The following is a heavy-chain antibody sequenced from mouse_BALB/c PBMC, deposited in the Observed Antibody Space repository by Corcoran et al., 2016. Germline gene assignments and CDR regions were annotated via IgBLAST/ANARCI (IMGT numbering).Heavy chain of an antibody. J-gene: IGHJ2*01. CDR3: ARERDYGSSSYFDY. V-gene: IGHV1S136*01. CDR1: GYTFTSYV. D-gene: IGHD1-1*01. Sequence: EVQLQQSGPELVKPGASVKMSCKASGYTFTSYVMHWMKQKPGQGLEWIGYINPYNDGTKYNEKFKGKATLTSDKSSSTAYMELSSLTSEDSAVYYCARERDYGSSSYFDYWGQGTTLTVSS. CDR2: INPYNDGT.